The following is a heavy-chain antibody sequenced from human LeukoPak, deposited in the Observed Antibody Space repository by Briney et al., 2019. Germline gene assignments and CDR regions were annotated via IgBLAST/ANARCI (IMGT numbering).Heavy chain of an antibody. J-gene: IGHJ4*02. CDR1: GFTFSSYS. Sequence: GGSLRLSCAASGFTFSSYSMNWVRQAPGKGLEWVSSISSSSSYIYYADSVKGRFTISRDNAKYSLYLQMNSLRAEDTAVYYCARYSSWYRGPFDYWGQGTLVTVSS. D-gene: IGHD6-13*01. V-gene: IGHV3-21*01. CDR2: ISSSSSYI. CDR3: ARYSSWYRGPFDY.